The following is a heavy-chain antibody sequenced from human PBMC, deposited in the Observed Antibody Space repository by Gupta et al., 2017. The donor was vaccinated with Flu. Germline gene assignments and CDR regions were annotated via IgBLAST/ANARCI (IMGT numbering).Heavy chain of an antibody. D-gene: IGHD2-15*01. V-gene: IGHV3-48*01. Sequence: EVQPVESGGGWVQPGGSRRPRCAASGFRFSTYSLNWVRQAPGKGLEWISYISNTGTITYYADSVKGRFTISRDSAKNSLYLQMNSLRVEDTAVYYCAQRFSSYLQWGQGTLVTVSS. CDR3: AQRFSSYLQ. CDR1: GFRFSTYS. CDR2: ISNTGTIT. J-gene: IGHJ4*02.